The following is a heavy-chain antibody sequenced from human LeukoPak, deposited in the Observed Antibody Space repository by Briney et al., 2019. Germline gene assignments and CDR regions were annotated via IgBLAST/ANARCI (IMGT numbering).Heavy chain of an antibody. CDR2: IHHSGST. CDR3: ARGWGYSSS. CDR1: GGSISSNNW. J-gene: IGHJ4*02. Sequence: SETLSLTCAVSGGSISSNNWWNWVRQPPGKGLEWIGEIHHSGSTHYNPSLKSRLTISVDKSKNQFSLKLTSVTAAATAVYYCARGWGYSSSWGQGTLVTVSS. D-gene: IGHD6-13*01. V-gene: IGHV4-4*02.